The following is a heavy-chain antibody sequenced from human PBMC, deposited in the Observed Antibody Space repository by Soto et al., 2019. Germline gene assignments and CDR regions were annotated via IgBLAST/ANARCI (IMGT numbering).Heavy chain of an antibody. D-gene: IGHD1-1*01. CDR3: ARGMGTDKDFDY. J-gene: IGHJ4*02. CDR1: CGSISSGGYY. CDR2: IYYSGRT. V-gene: IGHV4-31*03. Sequence: QVQLQESGPGLVKPSQTLSLTCTVSCGSISSGGYYCSWIRQHPGKVLEWIVYIYYSGRTYYNPSLKSRVTLSVDTSKTQFSLKMSSVTAADTAVYYCARGMGTDKDFDYWGQGTLVTVSS.